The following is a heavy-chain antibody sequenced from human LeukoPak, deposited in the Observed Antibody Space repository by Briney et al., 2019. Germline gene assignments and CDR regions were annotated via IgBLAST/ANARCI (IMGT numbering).Heavy chain of an antibody. CDR2: IIPIFGTA. CDR3: ARDRVDILTGNYGMDV. J-gene: IGHJ6*02. CDR1: GGTFSSYA. D-gene: IGHD3-9*01. V-gene: IGHV1-69*13. Sequence: ASVKVSCKASGGTFSSYAISWVRQAPGQGLEWMGGIIPIFGTANYAQKFQGRVTITADESTSTAYMELSSLRSEDTAVYYCARDRVDILTGNYGMDVWGQGTTVTVSS.